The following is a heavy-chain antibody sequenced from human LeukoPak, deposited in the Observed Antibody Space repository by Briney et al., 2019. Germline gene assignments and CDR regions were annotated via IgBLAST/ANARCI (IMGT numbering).Heavy chain of an antibody. CDR3: AKGGVQTYYYGMDV. Sequence: PGGSLRLSCAASGFTFSSYVMNWVREAPGKGLEWVSVISGRGDNTYYADSVKGRVTISRDNSNNTLYLQINNLRVEDTAIYYCAKGGVQTYYYGMDVWGQGTTVTVSS. CDR2: ISGRGDNT. CDR1: GFTFSSYV. V-gene: IGHV3-23*01. J-gene: IGHJ6*02. D-gene: IGHD2-8*01.